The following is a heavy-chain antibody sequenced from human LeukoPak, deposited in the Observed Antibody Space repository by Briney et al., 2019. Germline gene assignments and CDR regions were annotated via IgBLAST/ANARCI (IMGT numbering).Heavy chain of an antibody. CDR2: IYYSGST. CDR1: GGSISSYY. J-gene: IGHJ6*03. CDR3: ASQEGELSSYYYYYYMDV. V-gene: IGHV4-59*08. D-gene: IGHD3-16*02. Sequence: SETLSLTCTVSGGSISSYYWSWIRQPPGKGLEWIGYIYYSGSTNYNPSLKSRVTISVDTSKNQFSLKLSSVTAADTAVYYCASQEGELSSYYYYYYMDVWGKGTTVTVSS.